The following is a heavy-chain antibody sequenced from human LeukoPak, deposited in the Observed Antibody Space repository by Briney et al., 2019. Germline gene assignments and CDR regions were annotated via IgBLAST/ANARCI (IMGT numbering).Heavy chain of an antibody. CDR3: ARVVTGYSGYDFRGSGGNYFAY. CDR1: GYTFTSYY. D-gene: IGHD5-12*01. V-gene: IGHV1-46*01. Sequence: ASVKVSCKACGYTFTSYYMHWVRQAPGQGLESMGIINPSGGSTSYAQKFQGRVTMTRDTSTSTVYMELSSLRSEDTAVYYCARVVTGYSGYDFRGSGGNYFAYWGQGTLVTVSS. CDR2: INPSGGST. J-gene: IGHJ4*02.